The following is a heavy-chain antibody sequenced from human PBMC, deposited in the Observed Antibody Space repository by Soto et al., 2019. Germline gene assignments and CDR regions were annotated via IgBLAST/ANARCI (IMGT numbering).Heavy chain of an antibody. CDR3: AKRYYDFWSGPGDAFDI. CDR1: GFTFSSYA. D-gene: IGHD3-3*01. V-gene: IGHV3-23*01. Sequence: EVQLLESGGGLVQPGGSLRLSCAASGFTFSSYAMSWVRQAPGKGLEWVSAISGSGGSTYYADSVKGRFTISRDNSKNTLYQQMNSLRAEDTAVYYCAKRYYDFWSGPGDAFDIWGQGTMVTVSS. CDR2: ISGSGGST. J-gene: IGHJ3*02.